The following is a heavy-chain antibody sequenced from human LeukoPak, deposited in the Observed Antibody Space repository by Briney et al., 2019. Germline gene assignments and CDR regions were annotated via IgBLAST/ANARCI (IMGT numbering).Heavy chain of an antibody. CDR1: GGSFSGYY. V-gene: IGHV4-34*01. CDR2: INHSGST. Sequence: SETLSPTCAVYGGSFSGYYWSWIRQPPGKGLEWIGEINHSGSTNYNPSLKSRVTISVDTSKNQFSLKLSSVTAADTAVYYCARGPYDSSGYYENWGQGALVTVSS. D-gene: IGHD3-22*01. CDR3: ARGPYDSSGYYEN. J-gene: IGHJ4*02.